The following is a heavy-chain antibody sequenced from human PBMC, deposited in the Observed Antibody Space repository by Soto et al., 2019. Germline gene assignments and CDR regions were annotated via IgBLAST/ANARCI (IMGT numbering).Heavy chain of an antibody. CDR1: GYTFTSYY. CDR2: INPTGRST. V-gene: IGHV1-46*04. CDR3: VRVDPYSYDSSGYYAAAFDS. Sequence: QVQLVQAGADVKNPWASVKVSCKASGYTFTSYYIHGVRRDPAQGLEWMGIINPTGRSTIYAQKLQGSATMTRNTTTRTVYMETSRLISEETGAYYCVRVDPYSYDSSGYYAAAFDSWGQGTMVTVSS. D-gene: IGHD3-22*01. J-gene: IGHJ3*02.